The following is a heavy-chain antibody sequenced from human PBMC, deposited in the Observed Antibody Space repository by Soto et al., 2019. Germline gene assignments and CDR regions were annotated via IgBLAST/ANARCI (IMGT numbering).Heavy chain of an antibody. CDR2: ISYDGSNK. D-gene: IGHD2-2*01. CDR1: GFTFSSYA. CDR3: ARADIVVVPAAYPADYYGMDV. V-gene: IGHV3-30-3*01. J-gene: IGHJ6*02. Sequence: GGSLRLSCAASGFTFSSYAMHWVRQAPGKGLEWVAVISYDGSNKYYADSVKGRFTISRDNSKNTLYLQMNSLRAEDTAVYYCARADIVVVPAAYPADYYGMDVWGQGTTVTVSS.